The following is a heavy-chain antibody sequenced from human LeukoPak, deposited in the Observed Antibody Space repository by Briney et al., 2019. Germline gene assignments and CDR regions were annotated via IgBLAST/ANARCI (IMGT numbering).Heavy chain of an antibody. D-gene: IGHD5-12*01. J-gene: IGHJ4*02. CDR3: AKSAGVATIYFDS. CDR2: IGSDGDR. CDR1: GFDFRSYA. Sequence: GGSLRLSCTASGFDFRSYAMAWVRQAPGKGLEGVAAIGSDGDRVHEDPVKGRFTISRDNSKSTLYLQMDNLRAEDTAVYFCAKSAGVATIYFDSWGQGALVTVSS. V-gene: IGHV3-23*01.